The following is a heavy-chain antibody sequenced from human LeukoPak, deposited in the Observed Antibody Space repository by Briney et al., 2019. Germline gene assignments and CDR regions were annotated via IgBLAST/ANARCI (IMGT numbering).Heavy chain of an antibody. D-gene: IGHD5-18*01. CDR1: RFTFSSYA. Sequence: GGSLRLSCAASRFTFSSYAMSWVRQAPGKGLEWVSAISGRGDSTYYADSVKGRFTISRDNSENTLYLQMNSLRADDTAVYYCAKDASGYSYANFDYWGQGTLVTVSS. J-gene: IGHJ4*02. CDR2: ISGRGDST. CDR3: AKDASGYSYANFDY. V-gene: IGHV3-23*01.